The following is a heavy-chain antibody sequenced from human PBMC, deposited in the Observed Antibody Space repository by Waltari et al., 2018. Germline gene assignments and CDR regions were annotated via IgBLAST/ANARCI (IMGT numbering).Heavy chain of an antibody. CDR2: IYYSGST. CDR1: GGSISSSSYY. J-gene: IGHJ4*02. D-gene: IGHD6-13*01. V-gene: IGHV4-39*01. Sequence: QLQLQESGPGLVKPSETLSLTCTVSGGSISSSSYYWGWIRQPPGKGLEWIGSIYYSGSTYCNPSLKGRVTISVDTSKNQFSLKLSSVTAADTAVYYCARRPTGRAAAWDYWGQGTLVTVSS. CDR3: ARRPTGRAAAWDY.